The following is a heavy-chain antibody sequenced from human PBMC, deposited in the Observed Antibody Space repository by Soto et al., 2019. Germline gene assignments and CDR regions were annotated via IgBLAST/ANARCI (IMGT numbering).Heavy chain of an antibody. D-gene: IGHD1-26*01. J-gene: IGHJ6*02. CDR1: GYTFTSYA. CDR2: INAGNGNT. V-gene: IGHV1-3*01. Sequence: ASVKVSCKASGYTFTSYAMHWVRQAPGQRLEWMGWINAGNGNTKYAQKFQGRVTMTRDTSTSTAYMDVGSLRSDDTAVYYCGRGTAVGAISHGCYYHYGMDVWGQGTTVTVSS. CDR3: GRGTAVGAISHGCYYHYGMDV.